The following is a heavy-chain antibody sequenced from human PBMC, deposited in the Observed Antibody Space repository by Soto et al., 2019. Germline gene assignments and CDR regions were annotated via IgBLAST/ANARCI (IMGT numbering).Heavy chain of an antibody. D-gene: IGHD5-18*01. CDR2: VNGNGGST. CDR1: GFTFSAYD. Sequence: PGGSLRLSCVASGFTFSAYDMNWVRQAPGKGLEWVSVVNGNGGSTYYADSVKGRFTISRDDSKNTVYLQMNSLRAEDTAVYYCRAYTYGQGVDSWGQGALVTVSS. J-gene: IGHJ4*02. CDR3: RAYTYGQGVDS. V-gene: IGHV3-23*01.